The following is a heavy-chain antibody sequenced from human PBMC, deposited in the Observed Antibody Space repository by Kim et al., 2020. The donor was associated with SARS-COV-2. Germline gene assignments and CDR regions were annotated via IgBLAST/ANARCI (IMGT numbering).Heavy chain of an antibody. CDR3: ARFLCSGSRRSAAYCFDY. J-gene: IGHJ4*02. Sequence: GGSLRLSCAASGFSFSDYYMSWIRQAPGKGLEWVSYISSSSSYTNYADSVKGRFTISRDNVKNSLSLQMNGLRAEDTAVYYCARFLCSGSRRSAAYCFDYWGQGTLVTVSS. CDR2: ISSSSSYT. CDR1: GFSFSDYY. V-gene: IGHV3-11*03. D-gene: IGHD2-15*01.